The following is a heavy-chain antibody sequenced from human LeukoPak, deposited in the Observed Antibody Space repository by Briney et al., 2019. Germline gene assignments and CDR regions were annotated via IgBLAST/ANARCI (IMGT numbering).Heavy chain of an antibody. J-gene: IGHJ4*02. D-gene: IGHD6-19*01. Sequence: GGSETLICAPSGFIFSSDDMSWARQAPGKGLEWVSGISGSGSSTYYADCVKRRFTISRDNSKNTLFLQMNTLRAEDTAVYYCARDGTSTGWSFDYWAGNPVHPVSS. CDR3: ARDGTSTGWSFDY. V-gene: IGHV3-23*01. CDR2: ISGSGSST. CDR1: GFIFSSDD.